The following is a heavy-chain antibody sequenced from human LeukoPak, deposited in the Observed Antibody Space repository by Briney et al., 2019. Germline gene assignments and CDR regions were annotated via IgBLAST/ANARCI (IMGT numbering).Heavy chain of an antibody. J-gene: IGHJ4*02. V-gene: IGHV1-18*01. CDR1: GYTFTSYG. CDR3: GRHDGGSGWPWLGIDY. Sequence: ASVKVSCKASGYTFTSYGISWVRQAPGQGLEWMGWVSAYNGNTNYAQKFQGRVTMTTDTPTSTVYMELGSLRSDDTAVYYCGRHDGGSGWPWLGIDYWGQGTLVTVSS. CDR2: VSAYNGNT. D-gene: IGHD6-25*01.